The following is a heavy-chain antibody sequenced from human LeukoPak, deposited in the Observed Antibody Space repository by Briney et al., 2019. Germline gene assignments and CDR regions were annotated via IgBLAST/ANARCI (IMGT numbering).Heavy chain of an antibody. V-gene: IGHV4-30-4*01. CDR2: IYYSGST. CDR1: GGSISSGDYY. J-gene: IGHJ2*01. D-gene: IGHD3-22*01. Sequence: SQTLSLTCTVSGGSISSGDYYWSWIRQPPGKGLEWIGYIYYSGSTYYNPSLKSRVTISVDTSKNQFSLKLSSVTAADTAVYYCARDLTYYYDSSGYYYKKDWYFDLWGRGTLVTASS. CDR3: ARDLTYYYDSSGYYYKKDWYFDL.